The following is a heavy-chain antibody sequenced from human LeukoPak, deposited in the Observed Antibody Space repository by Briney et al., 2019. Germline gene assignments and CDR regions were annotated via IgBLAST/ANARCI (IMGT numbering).Heavy chain of an antibody. V-gene: IGHV4-30-4*08. CDR2: IYYSGST. J-gene: IGHJ4*02. CDR3: ALGIAAAGKAYYFDY. D-gene: IGHD6-13*01. Sequence: LRLSCAASGFTVSSTYMSWVRQAPGKGLEWIGYIYYSGSTYYNPSLKSRVTISVDTSKNQFSLKLSSVTAADTAVYYCALGIAAAGKAYYFDYWGQGTLVTVSS. CDR1: GFTVSSTY.